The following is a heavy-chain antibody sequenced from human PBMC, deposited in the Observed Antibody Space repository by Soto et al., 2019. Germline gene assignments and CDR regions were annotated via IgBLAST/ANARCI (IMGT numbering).Heavy chain of an antibody. D-gene: IGHD6-13*01. CDR1: GGSISRGDYY. CDR3: AKSYSGRWTPDY. J-gene: IGHJ4*02. V-gene: IGHV4-30-4*01. CDR2: IYDSGST. Sequence: QVQLQESGPGLVKPSETLSLTCTVSGGSISRGDYYWSWIRQPPGKGLEWIGYIYDSGSTYYNPSLKSRXXIXVXXSKNQFSLKLSSVTAADTAVYYCAKSYSGRWTPDYWGQGTLVTVSS.